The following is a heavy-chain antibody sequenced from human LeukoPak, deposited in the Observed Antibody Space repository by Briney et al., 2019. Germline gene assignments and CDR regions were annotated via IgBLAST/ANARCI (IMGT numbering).Heavy chain of an antibody. V-gene: IGHV3-23*01. CDR3: ASPFGELLNNAFDI. CDR2: ISGSGGST. Sequence: GGSLRLSCAASGFTFDDYAMHWVRQAPGKGLEWVSAISGSGGSTYYADSVKGRFTISRDKSKNTLYLQMNSLRAEDTAVYYCASPFGELLNNAFDIWGQGTMVTVSS. CDR1: GFTFDDYA. J-gene: IGHJ3*02. D-gene: IGHD3-10*01.